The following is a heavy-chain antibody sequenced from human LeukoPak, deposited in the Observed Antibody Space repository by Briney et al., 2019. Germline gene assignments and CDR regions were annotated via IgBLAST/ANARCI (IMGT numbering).Heavy chain of an antibody. J-gene: IGHJ4*02. CDR1: GFTFSAYE. V-gene: IGHV3-48*03. D-gene: IGHD3-16*01. Sequence: GGSLRLSCAASGFTFSAYEMNWVRQAPGEGLEWLSYISGSGDTIYYAESVKGRFTISRDNAKNSLYLQMSSLRAEDTAVYYCVSAYGGLLDYWGQGTLVTVSS. CDR3: VSAYGGLLDY. CDR2: ISGSGDTI.